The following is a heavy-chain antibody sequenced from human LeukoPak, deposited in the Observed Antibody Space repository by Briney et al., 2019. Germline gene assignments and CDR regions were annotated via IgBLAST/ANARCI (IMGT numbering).Heavy chain of an antibody. CDR1: GFTFSSFG. CDR2: IRFDGSSK. Sequence: GGSLRLSCAASGFTFSSFGMHWVRQAPGKGLEWVAFIRFDGSSKYYADSVKGRFTISRDNSKNTLYLQMNSLRAEDTAVYYCAREGPPVDYDSSGYYIDYWGQGTLVTVSS. D-gene: IGHD3-22*01. J-gene: IGHJ4*02. CDR3: AREGPPVDYDSSGYYIDY. V-gene: IGHV3-30*02.